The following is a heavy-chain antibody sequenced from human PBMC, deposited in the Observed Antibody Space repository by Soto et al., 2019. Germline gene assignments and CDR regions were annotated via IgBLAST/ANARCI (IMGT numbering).Heavy chain of an antibody. D-gene: IGHD1-7*01. CDR1: GGSVSSGSYY. V-gene: IGHV4-61*01. Sequence: KPSETLSLTCTVSGGSVSSGSYYWSWIRQPPGKGLEWIGYIYYSGSTNYNPSLKSRVTISVDTSKNQFSLKLSSVTAADTAVYYCAREGNWNYGNNFDYWGQGTLVTVSS. CDR2: IYYSGST. J-gene: IGHJ4*02. CDR3: AREGNWNYGNNFDY.